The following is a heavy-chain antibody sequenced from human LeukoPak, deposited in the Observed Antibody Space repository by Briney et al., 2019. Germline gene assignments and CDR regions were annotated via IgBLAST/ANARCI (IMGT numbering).Heavy chain of an antibody. J-gene: IGHJ4*02. V-gene: IGHV3-21*01. D-gene: IGHD6-6*01. CDR1: GFTFSSYS. CDR2: ISSSSSYI. Sequence: PGGSLRLSCAASGFTFSSYSMNWVRQAPGKGLEWVSSISSSSSYIYYAGSVKGRFTISRDNAKNSLYLQMNSLRAEDTAVYYCARVGSSSSGGETYCDYWGQGTLVTVSS. CDR3: ARVGSSSSGGETYCDY.